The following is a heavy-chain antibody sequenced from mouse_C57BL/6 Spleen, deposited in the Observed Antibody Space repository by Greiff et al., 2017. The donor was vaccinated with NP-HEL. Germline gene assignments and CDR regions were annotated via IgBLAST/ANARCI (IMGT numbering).Heavy chain of an antibody. V-gene: IGHV1-80*01. Sequence: VQLQQSGAELVKPGASVKISCKASGYAFSSFWMNWVKQRPGKGLEWIGQIYPGDGDTNYNGQFKGKATLTADKSSSTAYMQLSSLTSEDSAVYFCAIRYYGDYYYAMDYWGQGTSVTVSS. CDR3: AIRYYGDYYYAMDY. D-gene: IGHD1-1*01. CDR2: IYPGDGDT. J-gene: IGHJ4*01. CDR1: GYAFSSFW.